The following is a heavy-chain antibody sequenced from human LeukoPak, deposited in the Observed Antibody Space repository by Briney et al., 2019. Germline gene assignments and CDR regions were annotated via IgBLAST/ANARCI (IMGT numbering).Heavy chain of an antibody. CDR3: ARVNVCGSTSCNDAFDI. D-gene: IGHD2-2*01. J-gene: IGHJ3*02. CDR1: GDSITSSSCN. Sequence: SETLSLTCAVSGDSITSSSCNWSWIRQPPGKGLEWIGYIYHSGSTYYNPSLKSRVTISVDRSKNQFSLKLSSVTAADTAVYYCARVNVCGSTSCNDAFDIWGQGTMVTVSS. CDR2: IYHSGST. V-gene: IGHV4-30-2*01.